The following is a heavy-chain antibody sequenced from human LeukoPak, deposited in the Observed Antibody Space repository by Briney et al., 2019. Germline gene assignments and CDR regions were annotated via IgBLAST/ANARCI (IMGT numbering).Heavy chain of an antibody. J-gene: IGHJ4*02. Sequence: GGSLRLSCGASRFTLNSYWVSWVRQAPGPGLEGGGHIKQDGTEKYSVESVKGRVTIPRDNAKNSLYLQMNSLRAEDTAVYYCARGCSGDICYLIDYWGQGTLVTVSS. V-gene: IGHV3-7*01. D-gene: IGHD2-15*01. CDR3: ARGCSGDICYLIDY. CDR1: RFTLNSYW. CDR2: IKQDGTEK.